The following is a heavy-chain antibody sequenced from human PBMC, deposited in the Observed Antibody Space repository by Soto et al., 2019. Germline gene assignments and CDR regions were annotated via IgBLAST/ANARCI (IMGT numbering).Heavy chain of an antibody. V-gene: IGHV4-59*01. CDR3: ARDRYFYDSRGYYRTLDS. CDR1: GGSFSNDY. D-gene: IGHD3-22*01. J-gene: IGHJ5*01. CDR2: IFHSGIT. Sequence: SETLSLTCFISGGSFSNDYWTWIRQSPGKGLEWIGYIFHSGITDYNPSVKSRVTISIDKSRNLFSLNLTSVTAADTAVYYCARDRYFYDSRGYYRTLDSWGQGTLVTVSS.